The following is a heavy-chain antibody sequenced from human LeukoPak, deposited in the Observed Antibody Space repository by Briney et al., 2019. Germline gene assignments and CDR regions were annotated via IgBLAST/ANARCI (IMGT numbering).Heavy chain of an antibody. V-gene: IGHV1-69*01. J-gene: IGHJ4*02. CDR2: IIPIFGTA. Sequence: GSSVKVSCKASGGTFSSYAISWVRQAPGQGLEWMGGIIPIFGTANYAQKFQGRVTITAGESTSTAYMELSSLRSEDTAVYYCARGAYYDILTGYLDYWGQGTLVTVSS. CDR3: ARGAYYDILTGYLDY. CDR1: GGTFSSYA. D-gene: IGHD3-9*01.